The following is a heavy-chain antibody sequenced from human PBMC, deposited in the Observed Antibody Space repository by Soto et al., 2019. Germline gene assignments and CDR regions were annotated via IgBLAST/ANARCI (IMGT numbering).Heavy chain of an antibody. D-gene: IGHD5-12*01. J-gene: IGHJ4*02. CDR2: IYYSGST. V-gene: IGHV4-31*03. CDR3: ARDSPSLRTIDY. Sequence: SETLSLTCTVSGGSISSGGYYWSWIRQHPGKGLEWIGYIYYSGSTYYNPSLKSRVTISVDTSKNQFSLKLSSVTAADTAVYYCARDSPSLRTIDYWGQGTLVTISS. CDR1: GGSISSGGYY.